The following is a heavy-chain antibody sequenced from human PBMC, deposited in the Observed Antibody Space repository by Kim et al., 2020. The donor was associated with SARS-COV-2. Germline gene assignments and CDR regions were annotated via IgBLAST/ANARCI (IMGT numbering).Heavy chain of an antibody. CDR1: GYTFTSYA. CDR3: ARVYGDIIAAAGTNYYYYYYMCV. CDR2: INAGNGNT. J-gene: IGHJ6*03. Sequence: ASVKVSCKASGYTFTSYAMHWVRQAPGQRLEWMGWINAGNGNTKYSQKFQGRVTITRDTSASTAYMELSSLRPEDTAVYYYARVYGDIIAAAGTNYYYYYYMCVWGKGTTVNVSS. D-gene: IGHD6-13*01. V-gene: IGHV1-3*01.